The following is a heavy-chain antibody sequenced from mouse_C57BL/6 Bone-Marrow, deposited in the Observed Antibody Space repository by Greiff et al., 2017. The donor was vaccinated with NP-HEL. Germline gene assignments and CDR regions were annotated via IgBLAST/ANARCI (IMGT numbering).Heavy chain of an antibody. CDR2: IDPSDSYT. Sequence: QVQLQQPGAELVMPGASVKLSCKASGYTFTSYWMHWVKQRPGQGLEWIGEIDPSDSYTNYNQKFKGKSTLTVDKSSSTAYMQLSSLTSEDSAVYFCARRPLLYLGDYWGQGTSVTVSS. CDR1: GYTFTSYW. V-gene: IGHV1-69*01. D-gene: IGHD1-3*01. J-gene: IGHJ4*01. CDR3: ARRPLLYLGDY.